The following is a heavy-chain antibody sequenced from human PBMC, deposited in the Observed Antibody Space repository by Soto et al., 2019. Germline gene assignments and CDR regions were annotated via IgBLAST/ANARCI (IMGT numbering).Heavy chain of an antibody. Sequence: QVQLVQSGAEVKKPGSSAKVSCKASGGTFNNYAINWVRQAPGEGLEWMGGIIPMSGTTYYAQKFQGRVTITADKSTSTAYMELSSLTSEDTAVYYCATGSFTSTGGRIGYHYNAMDVWGQGTTVTVSS. CDR2: IIPMSGTT. CDR3: ATGSFTSTGGRIGYHYNAMDV. V-gene: IGHV1-69*06. CDR1: GGTFNNYA. D-gene: IGHD1-1*01. J-gene: IGHJ6*02.